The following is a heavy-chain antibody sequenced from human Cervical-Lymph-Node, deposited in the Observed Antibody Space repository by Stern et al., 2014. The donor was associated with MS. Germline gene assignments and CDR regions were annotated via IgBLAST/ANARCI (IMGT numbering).Heavy chain of an antibody. D-gene: IGHD3-22*01. CDR3: ARGRPYKYDTSGFTSPHNYFGMDV. CDR1: GYTFTNYY. Sequence: QVQLVQSGAEVNKPGASVRVSCKASGYTFTNYYIHWVRQAPGQGLEWVGVIDPSGGATTHAQRFQDRVTMTRDTSTSTVYMELSSLRSDDTGVLYCARGRPYKYDTSGFTSPHNYFGMDVWGQGTTVIVSS. CDR2: IDPSGGAT. V-gene: IGHV1-46*01. J-gene: IGHJ6*02.